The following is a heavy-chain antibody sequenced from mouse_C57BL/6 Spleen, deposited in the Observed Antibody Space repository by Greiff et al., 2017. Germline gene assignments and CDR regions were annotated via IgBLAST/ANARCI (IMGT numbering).Heavy chain of an antibody. CDR3: ARDGYYGSPYYAMDY. D-gene: IGHD2-3*01. V-gene: IGHV1-53*01. Sequence: QVQLQQPGTELVKPGASVKLSCKASGYTFTSYWMHWVKQRPGQGLEWIGNINPSNGGTNYNEKVKSKATLTVDKSSSTAYMQLSSLTSEDSAVYYCARDGYYGSPYYAMDYWGQGTSVTVSS. J-gene: IGHJ4*01. CDR1: GYTFTSYW. CDR2: INPSNGGT.